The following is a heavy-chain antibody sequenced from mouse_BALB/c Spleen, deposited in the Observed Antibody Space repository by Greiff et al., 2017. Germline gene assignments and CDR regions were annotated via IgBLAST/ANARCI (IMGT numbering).Heavy chain of an antibody. CDR3: ARELKLGYYAMDY. V-gene: IGHV5-6-3*01. J-gene: IGHJ4*01. Sequence: DVHLVESGGGLVQPGGSLKLSCAASGFTFSSYGMSWVRQTPDKRLELVATINSNGGSTYYPDSVKGRFTISRDNAKNTLYLQMSSLKSEDTAMYYCARELKLGYYAMDYWGQGTSVTVSS. CDR2: INSNGGST. D-gene: IGHD1-3*01. CDR1: GFTFSSYG.